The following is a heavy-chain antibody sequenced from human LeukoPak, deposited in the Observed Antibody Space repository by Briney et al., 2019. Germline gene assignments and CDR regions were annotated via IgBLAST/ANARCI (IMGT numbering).Heavy chain of an antibody. V-gene: IGHV4-34*01. CDR2: INHSGST. D-gene: IGHD5-18*01. J-gene: IGHJ4*02. CDR3: ARAWIQLWKTGYYFDY. Sequence: SETLSLTCAVYGGSFSGYYWSWIRQPPGKGLEWIGEINHSGSTNYNPSLKSRVTISVDTSKNQFSLKLSSVTAADTAVYYCARAWIQLWKTGYYFDYWGQGTLVTVSS. CDR1: GGSFSGYY.